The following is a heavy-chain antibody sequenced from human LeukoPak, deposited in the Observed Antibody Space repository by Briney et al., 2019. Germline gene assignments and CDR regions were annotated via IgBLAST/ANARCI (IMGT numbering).Heavy chain of an antibody. CDR3: ANLMGIVATWSIAAAGAFDY. Sequence: PGGSLRLSCAASGFTFSSYAMSWVRQAPGKGLEWVSAISGSGGSTYYADSVKGRFTISRDNSKNTLYLQMNSLRAEDTAVYNCANLMGIVATWSIAAAGAFDYWGQGTLVTVSS. V-gene: IGHV3-23*01. CDR2: ISGSGGST. CDR1: GFTFSSYA. J-gene: IGHJ4*02. D-gene: IGHD6-13*01.